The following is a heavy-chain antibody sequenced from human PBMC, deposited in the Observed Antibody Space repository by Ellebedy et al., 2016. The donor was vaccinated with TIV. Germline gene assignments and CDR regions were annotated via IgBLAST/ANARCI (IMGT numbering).Heavy chain of an antibody. CDR1: GGSISSGSYY. V-gene: IGHV4-61*02. Sequence: LRLSXTVSGGSISSGSYYWSWIRQPAGKGLEWIGRIYTSGSTNYNPSLKSRVTMSVDTSKNQFSLKLSSVTAADTAVYYCARGSYDFWSGNSGINWFDPWGQGTLVTVSS. J-gene: IGHJ5*02. D-gene: IGHD3-3*01. CDR2: IYTSGST. CDR3: ARGSYDFWSGNSGINWFDP.